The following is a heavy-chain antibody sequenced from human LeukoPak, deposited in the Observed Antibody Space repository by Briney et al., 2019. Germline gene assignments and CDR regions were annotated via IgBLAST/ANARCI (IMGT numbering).Heavy chain of an antibody. CDR1: GYTFTGYY. J-gene: IGHJ4*02. Sequence: ASVKVSCKASGYTFTGYYMHWVRQAPGQGLEWMGWINPNSGGTNYAQKFQGRVTMTRDTSISTAYMELSRLRSDDTAVYYCARGKYSSSWYGSYFDYWGQGTLVTVSS. D-gene: IGHD6-13*01. CDR3: ARGKYSSSWYGSYFDY. V-gene: IGHV1-2*02. CDR2: INPNSGGT.